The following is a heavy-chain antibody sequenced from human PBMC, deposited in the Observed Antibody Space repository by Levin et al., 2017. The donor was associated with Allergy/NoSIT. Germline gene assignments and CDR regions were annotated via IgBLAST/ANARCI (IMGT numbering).Heavy chain of an antibody. Sequence: GGSLRLSCSVSGITFSSAYMTWVRQAPGKGLEWVGRVKTKTDGGTAEYGAHGKGRFTISRDDSRNTLYLQMNSLKTEDTAVYYCTTGPDYWGQGTLVTVSS. CDR1: GITFSSAY. J-gene: IGHJ4*02. CDR2: VKTKTDGGTA. CDR3: TTGPDY. V-gene: IGHV3-15*01.